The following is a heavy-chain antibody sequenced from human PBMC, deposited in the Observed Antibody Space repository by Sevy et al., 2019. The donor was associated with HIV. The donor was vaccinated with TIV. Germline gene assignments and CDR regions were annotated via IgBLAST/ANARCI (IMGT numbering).Heavy chain of an antibody. CDR1: GGSISSGGYY. CDR2: IYYSGST. D-gene: IGHD3-10*01. J-gene: IGHJ4*02. Sequence: SETLSLTCTVSGGSISSGGYYWSWIRQHPGKGLEWIGYIYYSGSTYYNPSLKSRVTISVVTSKNQFSLKLSSVTAADTAVYYCARDNYGSGSFDYWGQGTLVTVSS. CDR3: ARDNYGSGSFDY. V-gene: IGHV4-31*03.